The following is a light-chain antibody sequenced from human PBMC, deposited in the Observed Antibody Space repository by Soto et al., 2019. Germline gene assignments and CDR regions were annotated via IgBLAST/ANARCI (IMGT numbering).Light chain of an antibody. V-gene: IGKV3-20*01. J-gene: IGKJ2*01. CDR3: QQYGTSPPIT. Sequence: LLTQSPDTLSLSPGERATLSCRASERVSSSYFAWYQQKPGQAPRLLIYAASRRAAGIPDRFSGGGSETDFTLTISRLEPEDFAVYYCQQYGTSPPITFGQGTKVEIK. CDR2: AAS. CDR1: ERVSSSY.